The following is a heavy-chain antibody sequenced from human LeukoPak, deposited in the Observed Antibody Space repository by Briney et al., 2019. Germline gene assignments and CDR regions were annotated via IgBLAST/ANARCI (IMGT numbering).Heavy chain of an antibody. CDR1: GGSISSGSYY. V-gene: IGHV4-61*02. CDR3: ARECIMITFGGVIAYNWFDP. CDR2: IYTSGST. D-gene: IGHD3-16*02. J-gene: IGHJ5*02. Sequence: SETLSLTCTVSGGSISSGSYYWRWIRQPAGKGLEWIGRIYTSGSTNYNPSLKSRVTISVGTSKNQFSLKLSSVTAADTAVYYCARECIMITFGGVIAYNWFDPWGQGTLVTVSS.